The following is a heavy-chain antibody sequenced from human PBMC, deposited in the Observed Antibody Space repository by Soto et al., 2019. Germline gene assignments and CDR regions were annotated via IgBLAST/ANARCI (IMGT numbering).Heavy chain of an antibody. J-gene: IGHJ4*02. CDR2: ISGSGGST. CDR3: ATPRGFLVWPHPLDY. V-gene: IGHV3-23*01. CDR1: GFTFSSYA. D-gene: IGHD3-3*01. Sequence: EVQLLESGGGLVQPGGSLRLSCAASGFTFSSYAMSWVRQAPGKGLEWVSAISGSGGSTYYADSVKGRFTISRDNSKNTGDLQLNSLSTEDTAVYYGATPRGFLVWPHPLDYWAQGTLVTVPS.